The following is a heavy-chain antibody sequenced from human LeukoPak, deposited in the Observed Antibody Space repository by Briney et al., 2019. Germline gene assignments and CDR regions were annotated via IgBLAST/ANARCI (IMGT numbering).Heavy chain of an antibody. D-gene: IGHD3-10*01. V-gene: IGHV3-73*01. J-gene: IGHJ4*02. CDR1: GFTFSGSA. CDR2: IRSTANGYAT. Sequence: PGGSPRLSCAASGFTFSGSALHWVRQASGKGLEWVGRIRSTANGYATAYAASVKGRFTISRDDSKNTAYLQMDSLKTEDTAMYYCTGNYYGSGSYADFDYWGQGTLVTVSS. CDR3: TGNYYGSGSYADFDY.